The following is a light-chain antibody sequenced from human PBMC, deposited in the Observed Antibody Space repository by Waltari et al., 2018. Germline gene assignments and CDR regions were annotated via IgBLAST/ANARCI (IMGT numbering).Light chain of an antibody. CDR1: SNDIGSYNF. J-gene: IGLJ2*01. CDR3: FSYAGSDSLA. Sequence: QSALTQPASVSGSPGQSITVSCTGPSNDIGSYNFVSWFQQHPGSAPKLMIYDVSGRSLGVYNLFSASKSGNTASTTIAGHQAEDEADYCCFSYAGSDSLAFGGGTRVTVL. V-gene: IGLV2-23*02. CDR2: DVS.